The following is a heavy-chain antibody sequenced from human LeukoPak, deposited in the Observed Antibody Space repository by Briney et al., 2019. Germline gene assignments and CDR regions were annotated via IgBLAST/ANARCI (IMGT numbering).Heavy chain of an antibody. CDR2: VHISEGT. CDR1: GVSMNNHH. V-gene: IGHV4-4*07. CDR3: ARRDSCSGWSFDH. Sequence: PSETLSLTCTVSGVSMNNHHWSWIRQPAGKGLEWIGQVHISEGTNYSPPLKSRVTMSIHTPESQLSLTMRSVTAADTAVYYYARRDSCSGWSFDHWGQGILVTVSS. D-gene: IGHD6-19*01. J-gene: IGHJ4*02.